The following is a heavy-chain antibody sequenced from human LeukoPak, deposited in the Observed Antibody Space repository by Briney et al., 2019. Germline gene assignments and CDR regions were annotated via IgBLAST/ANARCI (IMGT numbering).Heavy chain of an antibody. V-gene: IGHV4-39*01. CDR3: ARQGFRGYYDSSASDY. Sequence: SETLSLTCTVSGGSISSSSYYWGWIRQPPGKGLEWIGSIYYSGSTYYNPSLKSRVTISVDTSKNQFSLKLSSVTAADTAIYYCARQGFRGYYDSSASDYWGQGTLVTVSS. CDR1: GGSISSSSYY. D-gene: IGHD3-22*01. J-gene: IGHJ4*02. CDR2: IYYSGST.